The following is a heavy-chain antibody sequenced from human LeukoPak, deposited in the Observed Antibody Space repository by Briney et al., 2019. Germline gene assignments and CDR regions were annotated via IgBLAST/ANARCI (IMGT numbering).Heavy chain of an antibody. CDR2: ISGSGLST. CDR1: GFTFTNFA. V-gene: IGHV3-23*01. Sequence: PGGSLRLSCAASGFTFTNFAISWVRQAPGKGLDWVSAISGSGLSTYYADSVKGRFTISRDNSKNTVYLQMNILRAEDTAVYYCAKRGGFDSSGYYQPPEDYWGQGTLVTVSS. CDR3: AKRGGFDSSGYYQPPEDY. J-gene: IGHJ4*02. D-gene: IGHD3-22*01.